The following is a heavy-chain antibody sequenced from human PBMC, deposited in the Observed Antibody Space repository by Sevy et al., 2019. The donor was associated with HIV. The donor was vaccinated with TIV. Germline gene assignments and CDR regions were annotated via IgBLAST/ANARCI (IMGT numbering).Heavy chain of an antibody. D-gene: IGHD6-6*01. CDR2: ISSSGSTI. V-gene: IGHV3-11*01. Sequence: GGSLRISCAASGFTFSDYYMSWIRQAPGKGLEWVSYISSSGSTIYYADSVKGRFTISRDNAKNSLYLQMNSLRAEDTAVYYCARGSIAARPYYYGIDVWGQGTTVTVSS. J-gene: IGHJ6*02. CDR3: ARGSIAARPYYYGIDV. CDR1: GFTFSDYY.